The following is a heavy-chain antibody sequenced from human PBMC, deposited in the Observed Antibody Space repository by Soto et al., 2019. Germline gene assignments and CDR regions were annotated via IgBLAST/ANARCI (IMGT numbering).Heavy chain of an antibody. D-gene: IGHD6-13*01. V-gene: IGHV3-9*01. CDR2: ISWNSGSI. Sequence: GGSLRLSCAASGFTFDDYAMHWVRQAPGKGLEWVSGISWNSGSIGYADSVKGRFTISRDNAKNSLYLQMNSLRAEDTALYYCAKDIEAAGIGQLGYWGQGTLVTVSS. CDR3: AKDIEAAGIGQLGY. J-gene: IGHJ4*02. CDR1: GFTFDDYA.